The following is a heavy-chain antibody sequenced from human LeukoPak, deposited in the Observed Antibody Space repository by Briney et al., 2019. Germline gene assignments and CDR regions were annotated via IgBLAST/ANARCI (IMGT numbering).Heavy chain of an antibody. J-gene: IGHJ4*02. CDR1: GGSISTYY. V-gene: IGHV4-59*12. CDR2: IFHTGTT. D-gene: IGHD5-12*01. CDR3: ARGAATIDY. Sequence: SETLSLTCTVSGGSISTYYWSWIRQPPGKGLECLGFIFHTGTTNYNPSLKSRVTISVDKSRNQISLNLISVTAADTAVYYCARGAATIDYWGQGILVTVSS.